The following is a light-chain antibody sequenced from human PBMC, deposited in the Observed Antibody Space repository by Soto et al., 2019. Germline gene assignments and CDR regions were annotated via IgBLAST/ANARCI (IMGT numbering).Light chain of an antibody. CDR1: SSDVGGYNY. Sequence: QSVLTQPASVSGSPGQSITISCTGTSSDVGGYNYVSWYQHHPGKAPKLMIFDVSNRPSGVSNRFSGSKSGNTASLTISGLQPEDEADYYCSSYTTSSTVVFGGGTKVTVL. CDR2: DVS. V-gene: IGLV2-14*03. J-gene: IGLJ2*01. CDR3: SSYTTSSTVV.